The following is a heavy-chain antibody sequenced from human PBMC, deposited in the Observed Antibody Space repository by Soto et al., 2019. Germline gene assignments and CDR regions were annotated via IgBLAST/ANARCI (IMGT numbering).Heavy chain of an antibody. V-gene: IGHV3-30*18. Sequence: PGGSLRLSCAASGFTFSSYGMHWVRQAPGKGLEWVAVISYDGSNKYYADSVKGRFTISRDNSKNTLYLQMNSLRAEDTAVYYCAKVSVGAINYYYYGMDVWGQGTTVTVSS. CDR3: AKVSVGAINYYYYGMDV. D-gene: IGHD1-26*01. CDR2: ISYDGSNK. CDR1: GFTFSSYG. J-gene: IGHJ6*02.